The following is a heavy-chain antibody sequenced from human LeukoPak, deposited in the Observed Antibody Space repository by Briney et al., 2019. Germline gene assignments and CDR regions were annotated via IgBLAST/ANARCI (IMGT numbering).Heavy chain of an antibody. CDR2: INHSGST. D-gene: IGHD3-22*01. CDR1: GGSISSYY. CDR3: ARGPRYYYDSSGYY. V-gene: IGHV4-34*01. J-gene: IGHJ4*02. Sequence: SETLSLTCTVSGGSISSYYWSWIRQPPGKGLEWIGEINHSGSTNYNPSLKSRVTISVDTSKNQFSLKLSSVTAADTAVYYCARGPRYYYDSSGYYWGQGTLVTVSS.